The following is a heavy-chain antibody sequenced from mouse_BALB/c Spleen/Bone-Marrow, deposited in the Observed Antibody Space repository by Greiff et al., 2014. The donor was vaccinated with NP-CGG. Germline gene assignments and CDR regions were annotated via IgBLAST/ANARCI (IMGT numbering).Heavy chain of an antibody. D-gene: IGHD2-3*01. CDR1: GFAFSSYD. J-gene: IGHJ4*01. V-gene: IGHV5-12-1*01. CDR3: TRHGGYYPYYYAMDY. Sequence: EVKLMESGGGLVKPGGSLKLSCAASGFAFSSYDMSWVRQTPEKRLEWVAYISHGGGTTYYSDTVKGRFTISRDNVKNTLYLQMSSLKSEDTAIYYCTRHGGYYPYYYAMDYWGQGTSVTGSS. CDR2: ISHGGGTT.